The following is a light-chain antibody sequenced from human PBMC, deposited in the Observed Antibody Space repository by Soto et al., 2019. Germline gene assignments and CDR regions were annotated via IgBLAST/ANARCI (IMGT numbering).Light chain of an antibody. CDR3: QTYDSRLSASI. J-gene: IGLJ2*01. CDR2: DNS. CDR1: STNMGSYYG. Sequence: QSVLTQPPSVSGAPGQKVTISCVGSSTNMGSYYGVHWYQQLPGAAPKLLIYDNSNRPSGVADRFSGSKSGTSASLAITGLQTDDEADYFCQTYDSRLSASIFGGGTKVTVL. V-gene: IGLV1-40*01.